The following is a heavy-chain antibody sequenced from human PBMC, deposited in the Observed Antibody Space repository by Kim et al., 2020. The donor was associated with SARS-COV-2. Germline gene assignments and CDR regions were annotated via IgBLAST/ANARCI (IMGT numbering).Heavy chain of an antibody. CDR2: IKSKTDGGTT. CDR3: ATDEYDGYYYYGMDV. CDR1: GFTFNNAW. D-gene: IGHD6-6*01. Sequence: GGSLRLSCAAPGFTFNNAWMSWVRQAPGKGLEWVGRIKSKTDGGTTDYTASVKGRFTISRDDSKSTLYLQMDSLKTEDTAVYYCATDEYDGYYYYGMDVWGQGTTVTVSS. J-gene: IGHJ6*02. V-gene: IGHV3-15*01.